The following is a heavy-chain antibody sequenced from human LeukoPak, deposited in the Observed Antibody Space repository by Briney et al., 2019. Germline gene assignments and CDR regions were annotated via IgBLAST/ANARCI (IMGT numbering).Heavy chain of an antibody. CDR1: SGSIKNNY. CDR2: IYSSGST. CDR3: ARLSFSGTTNAFDI. J-gene: IGHJ3*02. D-gene: IGHD6-13*01. Sequence: SETLSLTCSVSSGSIKNNYWSWIRQSPGKGLEWIGYIYSSGSTNYSPSLKSRVTMSVDTSKNHFSLKLTSVTAADTAVYYCARLSFSGTTNAFDIWGQGTMVAVSS. V-gene: IGHV4-59*01.